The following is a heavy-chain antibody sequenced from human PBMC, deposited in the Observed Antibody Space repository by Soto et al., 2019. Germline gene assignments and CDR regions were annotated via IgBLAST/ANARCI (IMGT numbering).Heavy chain of an antibody. J-gene: IGHJ6*03. V-gene: IGHV3-13*05. CDR3: ARGWVGARSVLAYMDV. Sequence: EVQLVESGGVLVQPGGSLRLSCAASGFSFSAYDMYWVRQAAGKGLEWVSGIGYAGDPYYIDSVKGRFTISRENAENSLLLQMNSLRAGDTAVYYCARGWVGARSVLAYMDVWGRGTTVTVSS. CDR1: GFSFSAYD. D-gene: IGHD3-10*01. CDR2: IGYAGDP.